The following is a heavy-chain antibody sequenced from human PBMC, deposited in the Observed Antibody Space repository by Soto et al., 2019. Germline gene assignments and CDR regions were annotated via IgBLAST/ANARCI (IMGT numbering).Heavy chain of an antibody. CDR2: ISGSGGST. CDR1: GFTFSSYA. Sequence: GGSLRLSCAASGFTFSSYAMSWVRQAPGKGLEWVSAISGSGGSTYYADSVKGRFTISRDNSKNTLYLQMNSLRAEDTAVYYCAKGRQQLVTLYYFDYWGQGTLVTVSS. CDR3: AKGRQQLVTLYYFDY. D-gene: IGHD6-13*01. V-gene: IGHV3-23*01. J-gene: IGHJ4*02.